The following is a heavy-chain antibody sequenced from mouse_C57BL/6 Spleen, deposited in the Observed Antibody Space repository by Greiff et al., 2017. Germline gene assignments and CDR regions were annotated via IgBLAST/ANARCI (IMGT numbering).Heavy chain of an antibody. CDR1: GFTFSNYW. V-gene: IGHV6-3*01. CDR3: TPFFDY. Sequence: EVQGVESGGGLVQPGGSMKLSCVASGFTFSNYWMNWVRQSPEKGLEWVAQIRLKSDNYATHYAESVKGRFTISRDASESSVYLQMNNLRAEDTGIYYCTPFFDYWGQGTTLTVSS. CDR2: IRLKSDNYAT. J-gene: IGHJ2*01.